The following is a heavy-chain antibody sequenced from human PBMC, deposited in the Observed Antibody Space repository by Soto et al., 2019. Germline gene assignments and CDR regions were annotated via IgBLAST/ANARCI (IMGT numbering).Heavy chain of an antibody. J-gene: IGHJ4*02. CDR1: DGYVSNKTYY. Sequence: SDTLSLTYSVSDGYVSNKTYYWSWIRQPPGKRLEWIGYVYYSGTTNYNPSLKSRVTISVDLSKNQFSLRLSSVTTADTALYYCARTTAVPNTLRSRYFFDYWGQGTLVTVSS. D-gene: IGHD4-17*01. V-gene: IGHV4-61*01. CDR3: ARTTAVPNTLRSRYFFDY. CDR2: VYYSGTT.